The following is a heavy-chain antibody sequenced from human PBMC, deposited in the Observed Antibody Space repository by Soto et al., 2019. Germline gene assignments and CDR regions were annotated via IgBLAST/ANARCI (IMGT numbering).Heavy chain of an antibody. D-gene: IGHD6-6*01. J-gene: IGHJ3*02. CDR3: ARGLASLPVFAFDI. CDR2: IYWNDDK. CDR1: GISLSTSGVG. V-gene: IGHV2-5*01. Sequence: QITLKGSGPTLVKPTQTLTLTCSLSGISLSTSGVGVGWIRQPPGKALEWLALIYWNDDKHYSPSLKSRLTITQDTSKNQAFLTMTNMDPVDTATYFCARGLASLPVFAFDIWGQGTMVTVSS.